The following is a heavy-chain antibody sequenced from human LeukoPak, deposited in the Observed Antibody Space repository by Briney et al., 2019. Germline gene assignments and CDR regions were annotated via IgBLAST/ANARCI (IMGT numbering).Heavy chain of an antibody. J-gene: IGHJ5*02. V-gene: IGHV4-31*02. CDR3: ARYYHDGGGYSGWFLP. CDR2: MHYSGTA. CDR1: GGSISSVTDY. Sequence: SQTLSHTSSDSGGSISSVTDYCSWIRQHPGEGLEWLGYMHYSGTAYYNPSLKSRLTISVDTSKNHFSLKLTSVTAADTAMYYCARYYHDGGGYSGWFLPWGRKPLVTVSS. D-gene: IGHD3-22*01.